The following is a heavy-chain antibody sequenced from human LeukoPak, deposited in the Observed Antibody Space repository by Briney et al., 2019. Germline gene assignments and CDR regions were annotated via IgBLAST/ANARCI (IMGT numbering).Heavy chain of an antibody. V-gene: IGHV3-74*01. J-gene: IGHJ6*02. CDR2: INSDGSAT. Sequence: GGSLRLSCAASGFTFSSYSMNWVRQAPGKGLLWVSRINSDGSATIYADSVRGRFTISRDNAKNTLYLQMSGLRVEDTAVYHCASDSPYYGMDVWGQGTTVTVSS. CDR1: GFTFSSYS. CDR3: ASDSPYYGMDV.